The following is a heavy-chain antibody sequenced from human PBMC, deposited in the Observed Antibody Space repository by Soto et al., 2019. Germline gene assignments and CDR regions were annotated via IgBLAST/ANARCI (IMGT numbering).Heavy chain of an antibody. D-gene: IGHD1-20*01. V-gene: IGHV3-15*01. CDR1: GFTFSNAW. CDR2: IKSKTDGGTT. J-gene: IGHJ4*02. Sequence: EVQLVESGGGLVKPGGSLRLSCAASGFTFSNAWMSWVRQAPGKGLVWVGRIKSKTDGGTTDYAAPVKGRFTISRDDSKNTLYLQMNSLKTEDTAVYYCTSRYNWNYVDYWGQGTLVTVSS. CDR3: TSRYNWNYVDY.